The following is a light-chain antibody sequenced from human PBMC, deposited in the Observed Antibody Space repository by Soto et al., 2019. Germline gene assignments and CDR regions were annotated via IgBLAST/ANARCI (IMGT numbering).Light chain of an antibody. CDR3: QQYSSSPET. J-gene: IGKJ1*01. V-gene: IGKV3-20*01. CDR2: GAS. CDR1: QSVSSFS. Sequence: EIVLTQSPGTLSLSPGERATLSCRACQSVSSFSIAWYQQKPGRAPRLLVYGASSRATGIPDRFSGSGSGTDFALTISRLEPEDFAVYYCQQYSSSPETFGQGTKVDIK.